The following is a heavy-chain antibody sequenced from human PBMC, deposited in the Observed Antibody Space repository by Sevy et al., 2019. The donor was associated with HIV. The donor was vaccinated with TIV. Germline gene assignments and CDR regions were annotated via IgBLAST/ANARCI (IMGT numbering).Heavy chain of an antibody. Sequence: ASVKVSCKASGGTFSNYAFSWVRQAPGQGLEWMGGIIPILDIAKSAQKFQGRVTITADKSTSTAYMELSSLTSEDTAVYYCATGTRLLEWAQQHLPPRGFDYWGQGTRVTVSS. D-gene: IGHD3-3*01. CDR1: GGTFSNYA. J-gene: IGHJ4*02. CDR3: ATGTRLLEWAQQHLPPRGFDY. V-gene: IGHV1-69*10. CDR2: IIPILDIA.